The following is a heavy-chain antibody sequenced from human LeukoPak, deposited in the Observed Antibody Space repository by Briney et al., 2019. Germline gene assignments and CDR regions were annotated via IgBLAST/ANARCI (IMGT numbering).Heavy chain of an antibody. CDR3: ARLRGIFGGGLYYFDY. V-gene: IGHV4-59*08. CDR1: GGSISSYY. J-gene: IGHJ4*02. CDR2: IYYSGST. Sequence: PSETLSLTCTVSGGSISSYYWSWVRQPPGKGLEWIGYIYYSGSTNYNPSLKSRVTISVDTSKNQSSLKLSSVTAAAPPVYYCARLRGIFGGGLYYFDYWGQGTLVTVSS. D-gene: IGHD3-3*01.